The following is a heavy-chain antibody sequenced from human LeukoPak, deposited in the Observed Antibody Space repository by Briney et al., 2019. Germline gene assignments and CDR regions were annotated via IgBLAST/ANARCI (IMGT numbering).Heavy chain of an antibody. Sequence: ASVKVSCKASGYTFTSYDINWVRQATGQGLEWMGWMNPNSGNTGYAQKFQGRVTMTRNTSISTAYMELSSLRSEDTAVYYCAKGNIAAAGIISWFDPWGQGTLVTVSS. CDR1: GYTFTSYD. V-gene: IGHV1-8*01. CDR3: AKGNIAAAGIISWFDP. D-gene: IGHD6-13*01. CDR2: MNPNSGNT. J-gene: IGHJ5*02.